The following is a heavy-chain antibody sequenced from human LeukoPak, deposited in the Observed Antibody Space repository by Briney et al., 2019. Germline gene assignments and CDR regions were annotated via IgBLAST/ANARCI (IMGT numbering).Heavy chain of an antibody. CDR3: ARVDDFWSGSSSIDY. Sequence: SETLSLTCTVSGGSISSSSFYWGWIRQPPGKGLEWIGSIYYNGFTYYNPALKGRVTISVDTSKNQFSLKLRFVTAADTAVYYCARVDDFWSGSSSIDYWGQGTLVTVSS. CDR1: GGSISSSSFY. D-gene: IGHD3-3*01. V-gene: IGHV4-39*07. CDR2: IYYNGFT. J-gene: IGHJ4*02.